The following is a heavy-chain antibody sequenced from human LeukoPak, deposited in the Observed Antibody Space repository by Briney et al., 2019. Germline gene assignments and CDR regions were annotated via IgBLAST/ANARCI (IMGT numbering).Heavy chain of an antibody. CDR2: IISMSATT. D-gene: IGHD2-2*01. CDR3: ARDSPPVIVVVPAA. Sequence: SVKVSCKASGSTFSSYAINWVRQAPGQGLEWMGGIISMSATTKSAQKFQGRVTITADESTSTVYMELSSLRSEDTAVYYCARDSPPVIVVVPAAWGQGTLVTVSS. CDR1: GSTFSSYA. V-gene: IGHV1-69*13. J-gene: IGHJ5*02.